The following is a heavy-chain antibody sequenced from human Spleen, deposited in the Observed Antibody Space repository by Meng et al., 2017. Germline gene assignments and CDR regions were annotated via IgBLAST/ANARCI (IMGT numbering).Heavy chain of an antibody. Sequence: SRAASGFTVSSNHMSGVRQAPRKGLDWVSVIYSGGSTYYGDSVKGRFTISRDNSKNTLYLQMNTLRAEDTAVYYCARVRGTYYYDSSGYYFDYWGQGTLVTVSS. CDR3: ARVRGTYYYDSSGYYFDY. J-gene: IGHJ4*02. CDR1: GFTVSSNH. D-gene: IGHD3-22*01. V-gene: IGHV3-66*02. CDR2: IYSGGST.